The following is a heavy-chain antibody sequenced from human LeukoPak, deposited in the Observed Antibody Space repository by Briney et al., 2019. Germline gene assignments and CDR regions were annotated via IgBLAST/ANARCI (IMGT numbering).Heavy chain of an antibody. D-gene: IGHD3-10*01. Sequence: ASVKVSCKASGGTFSSYAISWVRQAPGQGLEWMGGIIPIFGTANYAQEFQGRVTITADESTSTAYMELSSLRSEDTAVYYCARDSGDAFDIWGQGTMVTVSS. J-gene: IGHJ3*02. CDR3: ARDSGDAFDI. CDR1: GGTFSSYA. CDR2: IIPIFGTA. V-gene: IGHV1-69*13.